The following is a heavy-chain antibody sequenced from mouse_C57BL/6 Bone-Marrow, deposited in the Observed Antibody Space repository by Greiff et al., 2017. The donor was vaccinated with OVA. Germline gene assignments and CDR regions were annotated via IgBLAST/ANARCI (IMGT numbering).Heavy chain of an antibody. CDR2: IWTGGGT. CDR1: GFSLTSYA. V-gene: IGHV2-9-1*01. CDR3: DRNSPFYGYDGDYYAMDY. D-gene: IGHD2-2*01. Sequence: VQLVESGPGLVAPSQSLSITCTVSGFSLTSYAISWVRQPPGKGLEWLGVIWTGGGTNYNSALKSRLSISKDNSKSQVFLKMNSLQTDDTARYYCDRNSPFYGYDGDYYAMDYWGQGTSVTVSS. J-gene: IGHJ4*01.